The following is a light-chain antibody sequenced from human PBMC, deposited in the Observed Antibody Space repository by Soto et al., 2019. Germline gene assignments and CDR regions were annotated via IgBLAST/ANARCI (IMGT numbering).Light chain of an antibody. Sequence: EIVMTQSPATLSVSPGERATLSCRASQSVSSNLAWYQQKPGQAPRLLIYGASTRATGIPARFSGSGSGTEFTLTISSLQSEDFATYYCQQSYDLPRTFGQGTKLEIK. CDR2: GAS. CDR3: QQSYDLPRT. J-gene: IGKJ2*01. CDR1: QSVSSN. V-gene: IGKV3-15*01.